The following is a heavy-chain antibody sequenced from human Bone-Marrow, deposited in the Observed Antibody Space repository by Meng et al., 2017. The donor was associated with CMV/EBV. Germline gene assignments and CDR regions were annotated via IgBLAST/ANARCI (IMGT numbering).Heavy chain of an antibody. V-gene: IGHV4-39*07. J-gene: IGHJ6*02. CDR3: ARAYCSSTSCYHPYYGMDV. D-gene: IGHD2-2*01. CDR1: GGFIGSRTYF. CDR2: IYYSGST. Sequence: SETLSLTCTVSGGFIGSRTYFWGWIRQPPGKGLEWIGSIYYSGSTYPNSSLKSRVTISVDTSKNQFSLKLSSVTAADTAVYYCARAYCSSTSCYHPYYGMDVWGQGTTVTVSS.